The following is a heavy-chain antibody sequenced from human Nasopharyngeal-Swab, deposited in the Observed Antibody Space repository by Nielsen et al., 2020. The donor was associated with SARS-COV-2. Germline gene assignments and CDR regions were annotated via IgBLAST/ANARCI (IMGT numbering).Heavy chain of an antibody. J-gene: IGHJ6*02. D-gene: IGHD3-16*01. CDR2: INHSGST. CDR3: ARRVARAPRHEGDYYYGMDV. Sequence: WIRQPPGKGLEWIGEINHSGSTNYNPSLKSRVTISVDTSKNQFSLKLSSVTAADTAVYYYARRVARAPRHEGDYYYGMDVWGQGTTGTVSS. V-gene: IGHV4-34*01.